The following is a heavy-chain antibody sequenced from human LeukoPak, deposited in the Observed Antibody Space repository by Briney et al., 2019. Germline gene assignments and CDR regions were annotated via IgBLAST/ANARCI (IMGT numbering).Heavy chain of an antibody. J-gene: IGHJ4*02. CDR1: GGSVSNYY. V-gene: IGHV4-59*02. Sequence: SETLSLTCTVSGGSVSNYYWSWIRQPPGKGLEWIGYIYYSGSTNYNPSLKSRVTISVDTSKNQFSLKLSSVTAADTAVYYCAGGASLVLTVAGTGRFDYWGQGTLVTVSS. D-gene: IGHD6-19*01. CDR2: IYYSGST. CDR3: AGGASLVLTVAGTGRFDY.